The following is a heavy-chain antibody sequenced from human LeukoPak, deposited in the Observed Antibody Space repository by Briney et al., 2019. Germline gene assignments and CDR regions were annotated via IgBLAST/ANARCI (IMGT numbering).Heavy chain of an antibody. D-gene: IGHD3-10*01. J-gene: IGHJ4*02. CDR3: ARDRSYGSGSYYNGIDY. CDR1: GGTFSSYA. V-gene: IGHV1-69*04. CDR2: IIPILGIA. Sequence: SVKVSCKASGGTFSSYAISWVRQAPGQGLEWMGRIIPILGIANYAQKFQGRVTITADKSTSTAYMELSSLRSEDTAVYYCARDRSYGSGSYYNGIDYWGQGILVTVSS.